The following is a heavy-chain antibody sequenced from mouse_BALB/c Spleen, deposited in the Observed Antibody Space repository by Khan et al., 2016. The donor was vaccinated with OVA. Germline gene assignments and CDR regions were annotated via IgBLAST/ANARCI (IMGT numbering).Heavy chain of an antibody. D-gene: IGHD1-2*01. CDR1: AYSITSGYG. V-gene: IGHV3-2*02. CDR2: ISYSGST. CDR3: ARTARIKD. Sequence: EVQLQESGPGLVKPSQSLSLTYTVTAYSITSGYGWNWIRQFPGNKLEWMGYISYSGSTNYNPSLKSRISITRDPSKNQFFLQLNSVTNEDTANYYWARTARIKDWGQGTTLTVSS. J-gene: IGHJ2*01.